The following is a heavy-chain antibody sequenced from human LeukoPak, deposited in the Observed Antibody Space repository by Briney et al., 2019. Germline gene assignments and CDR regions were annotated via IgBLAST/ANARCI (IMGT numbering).Heavy chain of an antibody. Sequence: ASVKVSCKASGYTFTSYGISWVRQAPGQGLEWMGWISAYNGNTNYAQTLQGRVTMTTDTSTSTAHMELRSLRSDDTAVYYCARDFYSITIFGVATSDNWFDPWGQGTLVTVSS. CDR1: GYTFTSYG. J-gene: IGHJ5*02. CDR3: ARDFYSITIFGVATSDNWFDP. V-gene: IGHV1-18*01. CDR2: ISAYNGNT. D-gene: IGHD3-3*01.